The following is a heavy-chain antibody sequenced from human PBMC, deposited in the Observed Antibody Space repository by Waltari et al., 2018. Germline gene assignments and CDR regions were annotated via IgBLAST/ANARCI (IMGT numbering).Heavy chain of an antibody. V-gene: IGHV4-30-2*01. CDR1: GGSISSGGYS. CDR2: IYHTGST. CDR3: ARGYGSGSYYKFDN. D-gene: IGHD3-10*01. Sequence: QVQLQESGSGLVKPSQTLSLTCAVSGGSISSGGYSWSWIRPPPGKGLEWIGYIYHTGSTYYNPSLKGRLTLLVDRAKNQFSLRLTSVTAADTALYYCARGYGSGSYYKFDNWGQGTLVTVSS. J-gene: IGHJ4*02.